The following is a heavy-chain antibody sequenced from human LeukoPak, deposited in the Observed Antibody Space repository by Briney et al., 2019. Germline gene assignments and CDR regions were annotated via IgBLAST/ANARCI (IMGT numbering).Heavy chain of an antibody. CDR2: ISGSGGIT. V-gene: IGHV3-23*01. D-gene: IGHD6-19*01. CDR3: AKTTAGYSSGRYPGWPMDY. CDR1: GFTLGSYA. J-gene: IGHJ4*02. Sequence: GGSLRLSCAASGFTLGSYAIYWVRQAPGKGLECVSGISGSGGITSFADSVKGRLTIPRDNSKNTVYLQLTSVRAEDTALYYCAKTTAGYSSGRYPGWPMDYWGQGTLVTVSS.